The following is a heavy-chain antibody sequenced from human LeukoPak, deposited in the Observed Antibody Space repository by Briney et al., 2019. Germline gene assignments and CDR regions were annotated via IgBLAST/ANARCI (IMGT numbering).Heavy chain of an antibody. CDR3: VYGDYEDYFDY. J-gene: IGHJ4*02. V-gene: IGHV4-4*02. CDR1: GGSISSSNW. Sequence: SETLSLTCAVSGGSISSSNWWSWVRQSPGKGLEWIGEIYHSGSTNYSPSLKSRVTISVDTSKNQFSLKLSSVTAADTAVYYCVYGDYEDYFDYWGQGTLVTVSS. D-gene: IGHD4-17*01. CDR2: IYHSGST.